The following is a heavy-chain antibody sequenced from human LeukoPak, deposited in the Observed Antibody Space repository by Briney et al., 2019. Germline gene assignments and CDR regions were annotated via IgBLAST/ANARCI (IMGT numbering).Heavy chain of an antibody. Sequence: GSLRLSCAASGFTFSSYAMHWVRQAPGKGLEWVAVISYDGSNKYYADSVKGRFTISRDNSKNTLHLQMNSLRAEDTAVYYCARYGRTGTTQSDYWGQGTLVTVSS. V-gene: IGHV3-30-3*01. CDR1: GFTFSSYA. CDR2: ISYDGSNK. J-gene: IGHJ4*02. D-gene: IGHD1-7*01. CDR3: ARYGRTGTTQSDY.